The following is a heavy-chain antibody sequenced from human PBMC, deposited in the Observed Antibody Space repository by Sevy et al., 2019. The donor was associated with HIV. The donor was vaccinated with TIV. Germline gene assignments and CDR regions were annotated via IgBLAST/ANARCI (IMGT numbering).Heavy chain of an antibody. CDR3: AKDFTGYNGLDV. CDR1: GITFSTSG. V-gene: IGHV3-30*18. D-gene: IGHD3-9*01. Sequence: GGSLRLSCVVSGITFSTSGMHWVRQAPGKGLEWVAVISYHGRDKFYAESVKGRSNISRDNSKNMVYLQIDSLRPEDTAVYYCAKDFTGYNGLDVWGQGTMVTVSS. CDR2: ISYHGRDK. J-gene: IGHJ6*02.